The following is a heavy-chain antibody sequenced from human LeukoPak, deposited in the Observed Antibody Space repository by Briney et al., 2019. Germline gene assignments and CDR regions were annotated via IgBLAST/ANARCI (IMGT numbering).Heavy chain of an antibody. V-gene: IGHV4-34*01. CDR3: ARGLVAATHYFDY. CDR1: GGSFSGYY. CDR2: INHSGST. J-gene: IGHJ4*02. Sequence: SETLSLTCAVYGGSFSGYYWSWIRQPPGKGLEWIGEINHSGSTNYNPSLKSRVTISVDTSKNQFSLKLSSVTAADTAVYYCARGLVAATHYFDYWGQGTLVTVSS. D-gene: IGHD2-15*01.